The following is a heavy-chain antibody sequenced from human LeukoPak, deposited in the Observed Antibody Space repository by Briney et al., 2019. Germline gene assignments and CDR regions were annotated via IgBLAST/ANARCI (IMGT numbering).Heavy chain of an antibody. Sequence: GGSLRLSCAAAGFTFSKFAMSWVRQAPGKGLEWLSTISGSGDNTYYADSVKGRFTVSRDNSKNTLYLQMNNLRAEDSAIYYCARGARWAYYFDYWGQGSLVTVSS. CDR1: GFTFSKFA. V-gene: IGHV3-23*01. CDR2: ISGSGDNT. D-gene: IGHD4-23*01. CDR3: ARGARWAYYFDY. J-gene: IGHJ4*02.